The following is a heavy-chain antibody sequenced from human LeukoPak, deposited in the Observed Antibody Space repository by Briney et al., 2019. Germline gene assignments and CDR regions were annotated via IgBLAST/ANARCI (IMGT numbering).Heavy chain of an antibody. J-gene: IGHJ6*02. CDR1: GFTFSSYS. CDR2: ISSSSSYI. D-gene: IGHD3-22*01. Sequence: PGGSLRLSCAASGFTFSSYSMNWVRQAPGKGLEWVSSISSSSSYIYYADSVKGRFTISRDNAKNSLYLQMNSLRAEDTAVYYCASDLEIVVVKAPYYYYGMDVWGQGTTVTVSS. CDR3: ASDLEIVVVKAPYYYYGMDV. V-gene: IGHV3-21*01.